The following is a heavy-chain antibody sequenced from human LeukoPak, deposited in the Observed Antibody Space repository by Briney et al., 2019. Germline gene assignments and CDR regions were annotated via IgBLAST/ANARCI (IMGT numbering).Heavy chain of an antibody. D-gene: IGHD2-15*01. CDR3: ARGYCSDERCPVFPS. CDR2: ISSSETT. J-gene: IGHJ5*02. Sequence: SETLALTCSVSGGSVTSYYGNWVRQTPGKGLEWLGYISSSETTDYGPSFKSRVTMSLSTSKNQFSLKLSSVTAADTGVYYCARGYCSDERCPVFPSWGQGTLVTVSS. V-gene: IGHV4-59*02. CDR1: GGSVTSYY.